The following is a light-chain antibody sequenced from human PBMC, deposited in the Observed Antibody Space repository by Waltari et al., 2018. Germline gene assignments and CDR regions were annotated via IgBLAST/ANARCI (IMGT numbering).Light chain of an antibody. Sequence: QSALTPPASVSGSPGQSITISCHGPSSAVGSYKFVPWYHQHPGKVPNLIIYDATDRPSGVSSRFSGSKSGNTASLTISGLQAEDEGDYYCNSYTTSGTVVFGGGTKLTVL. J-gene: IGLJ2*01. V-gene: IGLV2-14*03. CDR1: SSAVGSYKF. CDR3: NSYTTSGTVV. CDR2: DAT.